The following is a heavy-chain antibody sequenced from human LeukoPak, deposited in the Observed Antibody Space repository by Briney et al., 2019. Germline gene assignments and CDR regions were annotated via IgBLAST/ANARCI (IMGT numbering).Heavy chain of an antibody. CDR3: ARRYCTNGVCYHDRGAFDI. CDR1: GYTFTSYA. J-gene: IGHJ3*02. CDR2: INAGNGNT. Sequence: GASVKVSCKASGYTFTSYAMHWVRQAPGQRLEWMGWINAGNGNTKYSQEFQGRVTITRDTSASTAYMELSSLRSEDMAVYYCARRYCTNGVCYHDRGAFDIWGQGTMVTVSS. V-gene: IGHV1-3*03. D-gene: IGHD2-8*01.